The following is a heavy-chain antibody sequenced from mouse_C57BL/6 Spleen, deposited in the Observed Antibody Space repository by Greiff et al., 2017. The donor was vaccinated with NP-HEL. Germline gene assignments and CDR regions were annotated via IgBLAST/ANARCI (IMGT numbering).Heavy chain of an antibody. CDR3: ARYYYGYDHYFDY. V-gene: IGHV1-80*01. Sequence: LVESGAELVKPGASVKISCKASGYAFSSYWMNWVKQRPGKGLEWIGQIYPGDGDTNYNGKFKGKATLTADKSSSTAYMQLSSLTSEDSAVYFCARYYYGYDHYFDYWGQGTTLTVSS. D-gene: IGHD2-2*01. CDR2: IYPGDGDT. CDR1: GYAFSSYW. J-gene: IGHJ2*01.